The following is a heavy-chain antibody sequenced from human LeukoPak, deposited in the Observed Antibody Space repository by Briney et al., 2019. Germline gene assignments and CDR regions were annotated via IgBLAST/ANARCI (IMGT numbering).Heavy chain of an antibody. CDR1: GGSISSGSYY. CDR2: IYTSGST. J-gene: IGHJ4*02. Sequence: ASQTLSLTCTVSGGSISSGSYYWSWIRQPAGKGLEWIGRIYTSGSTNYNPSLKSRVTISVDTSKNQFSLKLSSVTAADTAVYYCAALGRAPFETRDYWGQGTLVTVSS. D-gene: IGHD3-10*01. V-gene: IGHV4-61*02. CDR3: AALGRAPFETRDY.